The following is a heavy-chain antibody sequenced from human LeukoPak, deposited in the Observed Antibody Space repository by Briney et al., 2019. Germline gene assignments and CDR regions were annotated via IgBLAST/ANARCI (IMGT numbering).Heavy chain of an antibody. D-gene: IGHD4-23*01. CDR1: GFTFSSYW. V-gene: IGHV3-7*01. CDR3: ARERAETPHAGKGLGYYYYYGMDV. J-gene: IGHJ6*02. CDR2: IKQDGSEK. Sequence: PGGSLRLSCAASGFTFSSYWMSWVRQAPGKGLEWVANIKQDGSEKYYVDSVKGRFTISRDNAKNSLYLQMNSLRAEDTAVYYCARERAETPHAGKGLGYYYYYGMDVWGQGTTVTVSS.